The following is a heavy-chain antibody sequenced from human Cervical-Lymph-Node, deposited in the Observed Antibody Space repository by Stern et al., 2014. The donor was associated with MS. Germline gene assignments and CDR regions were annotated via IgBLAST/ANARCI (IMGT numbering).Heavy chain of an antibody. V-gene: IGHV1-46*03. CDR2: INPSGGST. Sequence: QVQLVESAAEPQKPGAPVKASCKASGYTLTTYYIHCVRQAPRHGLDCMGIINPSGGSTSYAQKFQGRLTMTRDTSTSTVYMELSSLRSEDTAVYYCARVAMTSLDYWGQGTLVTVSS. CDR3: ARVAMTSLDY. CDR1: GYTLTTYY. J-gene: IGHJ4*02.